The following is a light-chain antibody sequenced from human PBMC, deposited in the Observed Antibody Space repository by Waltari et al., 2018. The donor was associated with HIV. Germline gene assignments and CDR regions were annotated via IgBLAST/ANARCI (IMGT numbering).Light chain of an antibody. CDR1: QSVSNNY. CDR2: AAS. CDR3: QQYGRSPWT. J-gene: IGKJ1*01. Sequence: EIVLTQSPGTLSLSPGERVTLSCRASQSVSNNYLAWYQQIPGKAPRLLIYAASNRATGIPDRFSGSASGTDFTLTISRLEPEDFAVYYCQQYGRSPWTFGRGTKVEIK. V-gene: IGKV3-20*01.